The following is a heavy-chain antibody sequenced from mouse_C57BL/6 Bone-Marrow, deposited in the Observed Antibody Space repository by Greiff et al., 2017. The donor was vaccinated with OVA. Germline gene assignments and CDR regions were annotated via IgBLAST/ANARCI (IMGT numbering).Heavy chain of an antibody. Sequence: QVQLKESGAELVRPGASVTLSCKASGYTFTDYEMHWVKQTPVHGLEWIGAIDPETGGTAYNQKFKGKAILTADKSSSTAYMELRSLTSEDSAVYYCTRLALYGSSPFDYWGQGTTLTVSS. CDR2: IDPETGGT. CDR1: GYTFTDYE. V-gene: IGHV1-15*01. CDR3: TRLALYGSSPFDY. J-gene: IGHJ2*01. D-gene: IGHD1-1*01.